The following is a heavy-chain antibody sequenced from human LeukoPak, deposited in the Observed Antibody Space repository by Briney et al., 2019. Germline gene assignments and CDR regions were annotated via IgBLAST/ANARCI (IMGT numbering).Heavy chain of an antibody. J-gene: IGHJ4*02. Sequence: ASVKLSCKAFGHPFTAYDFHPLPEAPGQELEWMGWINPNSGDTNYAQKFQGRVTMTRDTCISTAYMELSRLRSDDTAVYYCARDVALGYWGQGTLVTVSS. CDR3: ARDVALGY. D-gene: IGHD2-21*01. CDR2: INPNSGDT. V-gene: IGHV1-2*02. CDR1: GHPFTAYD.